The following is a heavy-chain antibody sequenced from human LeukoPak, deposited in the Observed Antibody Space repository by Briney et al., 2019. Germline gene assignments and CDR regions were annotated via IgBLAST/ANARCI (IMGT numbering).Heavy chain of an antibody. Sequence: GRSLRLSCAASGFTFSTYGMHWVRQAPGKGLEWVAVIWSDGNNRFYADSVKGRFTFSRDNSKNTLSLQMNSLRAEDTAVYYCAREDHSNYNYWGQGTLVTVSS. CDR1: GFTFSTYG. D-gene: IGHD4-11*01. J-gene: IGHJ4*02. CDR3: AREDHSNYNY. V-gene: IGHV3-33*01. CDR2: IWSDGNNR.